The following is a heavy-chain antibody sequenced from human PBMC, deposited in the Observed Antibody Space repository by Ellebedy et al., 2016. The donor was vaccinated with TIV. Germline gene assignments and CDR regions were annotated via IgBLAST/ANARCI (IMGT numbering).Heavy chain of an antibody. V-gene: IGHV4-59*01. D-gene: IGHD1-26*01. CDR2: TYNSGST. Sequence: SETLSLXXRVSGGSIGSYYWNWIRQPPGKGLEWIGHTYNSGSTNYNPSLRSRVTISVDASKNQFSLKLSSVTAADTAVYYCARDGSGTYLNWFDPWGQGTLVTVAS. CDR1: GGSIGSYY. J-gene: IGHJ5*02. CDR3: ARDGSGTYLNWFDP.